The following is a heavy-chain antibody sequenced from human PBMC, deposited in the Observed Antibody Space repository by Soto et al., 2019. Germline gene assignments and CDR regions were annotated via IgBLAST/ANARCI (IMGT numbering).Heavy chain of an antibody. J-gene: IGHJ3*02. Sequence: EVQLVESGGGLVKPGGSLRLSCAASGFTFSSYSMNWVRQAPGQGLEWVSSITSSSSYIYYADSVKGRFTISRDDARNSLYLQMNSLRAEDTAVYYCARTISYYDILTGYRDVFGAFDIWGQGTMVTVSS. CDR3: ARTISYYDILTGYRDVFGAFDI. V-gene: IGHV3-21*01. CDR1: GFTFSSYS. CDR2: ITSSSSYI. D-gene: IGHD3-9*01.